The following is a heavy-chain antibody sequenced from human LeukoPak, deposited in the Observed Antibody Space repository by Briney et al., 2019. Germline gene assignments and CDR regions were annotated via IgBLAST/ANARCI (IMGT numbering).Heavy chain of an antibody. CDR2: ISYDGSNK. CDR3: AKDRPYYDSSGYYSNWFDP. V-gene: IGHV3-30*18. D-gene: IGHD3-22*01. CDR1: GFTFSSYG. J-gene: IGHJ5*02. Sequence: PGGSLRLSCAASGFTFSSYGMHWVRQAPGKGLEWVAVISYDGSNKYYADFVKGRFTISRDNSKNTLYLQMNSLRAEDTAVYYCAKDRPYYDSSGYYSNWFDPWGQGTLVTVSS.